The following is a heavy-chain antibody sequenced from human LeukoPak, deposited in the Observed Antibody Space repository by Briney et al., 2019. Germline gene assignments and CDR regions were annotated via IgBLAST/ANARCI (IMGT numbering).Heavy chain of an antibody. CDR3: AKRTMYCSSTSCPPNW. J-gene: IGHJ4*02. V-gene: IGHV3-53*01. CDR1: GFTVSSNY. D-gene: IGHD2-2*01. Sequence: PGGSLRLSCAASGFTVSSNYMSWVRQAPGKGLEWVSVIYSGGSTYYADSVKGRFTISRDNSKNTLYLQMNSLRAEDTAVYYCAKRTMYCSSTSCPPNWWGQGTLVTVSS. CDR2: IYSGGST.